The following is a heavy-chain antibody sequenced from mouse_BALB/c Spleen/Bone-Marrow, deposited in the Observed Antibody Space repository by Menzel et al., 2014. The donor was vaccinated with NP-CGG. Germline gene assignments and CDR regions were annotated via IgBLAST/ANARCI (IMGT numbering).Heavy chain of an antibody. CDR1: GFSLXSYG. CDR2: MWAGGST. Sequence: QVQLQQSGPGLVAPSQSLSITCTISGFSLXSYGVHWVRQPPGKGLEWLGVMWAGGSTNYNSALMSKLSISKDNSESQVFLKMNSLQTHDTAMYYCARGSYFYSMDYWGQGTSVTVSS. J-gene: IGHJ4*01. V-gene: IGHV2-9*02. CDR3: ARGSYFYSMDY.